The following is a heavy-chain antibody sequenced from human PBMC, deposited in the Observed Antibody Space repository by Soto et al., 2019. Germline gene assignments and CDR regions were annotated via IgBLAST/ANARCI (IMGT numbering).Heavy chain of an antibody. D-gene: IGHD3-10*01. J-gene: IGHJ6*02. Sequence: QVQLVQSGAEVKKPGSSVKVSCKASGGTFSSYAISWVRQAPGQGLEWMGGIIPIFGTANYAQKFQGRVTITADESTSTAYMELSSLRSGDTAVYYCARSEGSGSYPTLDYGMDVWGQGTTVTVSS. V-gene: IGHV1-69*01. CDR2: IIPIFGTA. CDR3: ARSEGSGSYPTLDYGMDV. CDR1: GGTFSSYA.